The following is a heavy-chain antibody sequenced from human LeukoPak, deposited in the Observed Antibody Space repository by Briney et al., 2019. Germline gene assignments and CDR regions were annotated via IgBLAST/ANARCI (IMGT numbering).Heavy chain of an antibody. CDR2: ISAYNGNT. CDR1: GYTFTSYG. Sequence: ASVKVSCKASGYTFTSYGISWVRQAPGQGLECMGWISAYNGNTNYAQKLQGRVTMTTDTSTSTAYMELRSLRSDDTAVYYCASTANGYGDYWAFDIWGQGTMVTVSS. CDR3: ASTANGYGDYWAFDI. V-gene: IGHV1-18*01. D-gene: IGHD4-17*01. J-gene: IGHJ3*02.